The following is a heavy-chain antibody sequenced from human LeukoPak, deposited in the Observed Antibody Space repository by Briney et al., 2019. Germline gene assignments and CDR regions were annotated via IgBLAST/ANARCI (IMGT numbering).Heavy chain of an antibody. CDR2: ISHDGSHK. Sequence: GGSLRLSCVGSGFIFSSFSMHWVRQAPGNGLEWVAVISHDGSHKYYADSVKGRFTISRDNSKNTLSLQMNTLRPEDTGLFYCARDPNRLADYGGDYFDHWGQGTLVTVSS. CDR3: ARDPNRLADYGGDYFDH. CDR1: GFIFSSFS. J-gene: IGHJ4*02. D-gene: IGHD4-23*01. V-gene: IGHV3-30*04.